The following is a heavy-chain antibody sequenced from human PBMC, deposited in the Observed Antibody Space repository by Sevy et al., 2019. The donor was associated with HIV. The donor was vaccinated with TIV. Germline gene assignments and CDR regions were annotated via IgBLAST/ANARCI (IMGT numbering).Heavy chain of an antibody. D-gene: IGHD6-6*01. CDR2: IRYDGSNK. CDR3: AKRVYNSSSPFDY. CDR1: GFTFSSYG. Sequence: GGSLRLSCAASGFTFSSYGMHWVRQAPGKGLEWVAFIRYDGSNKYYADSVKGRFTITEDNSKNTQYLQMNSLRAEDTAMYYYAKRVYNSSSPFDYWGQGTLVTVSS. J-gene: IGHJ4*02. V-gene: IGHV3-30*02.